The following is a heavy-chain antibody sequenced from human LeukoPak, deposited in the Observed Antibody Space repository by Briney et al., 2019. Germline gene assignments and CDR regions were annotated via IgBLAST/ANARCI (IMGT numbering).Heavy chain of an antibody. CDR2: IYPGDSDT. Sequence: GESLQISCEGSGYTFTNFWIGWVRQMPGKGLEWMGIIYPGDSDTRYSPSFQGQVTISADKSISTAYLQWSSLKASDTAMYYCASTYSGSYYGVDYWGQGTLVTVSS. J-gene: IGHJ4*02. D-gene: IGHD1-26*01. CDR1: GYTFTNFW. V-gene: IGHV5-51*01. CDR3: ASTYSGSYYGVDY.